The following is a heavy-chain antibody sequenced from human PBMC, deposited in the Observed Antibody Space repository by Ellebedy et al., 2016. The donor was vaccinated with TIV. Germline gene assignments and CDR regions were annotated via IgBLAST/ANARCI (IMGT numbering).Heavy chain of an antibody. CDR2: ISSSSSYI. Sequence: GGSLRLSXAASGFTFSTYGMNWVRQAPGKGLEWVSSISSSSSYIYYADSVKGRFTISRDNAKNSLYLQMNSLKTEDTAVYYCSVWFDPWGQGTLVTVSS. CDR3: SVWFDP. V-gene: IGHV3-21*03. J-gene: IGHJ5*02. CDR1: GFTFSTYG.